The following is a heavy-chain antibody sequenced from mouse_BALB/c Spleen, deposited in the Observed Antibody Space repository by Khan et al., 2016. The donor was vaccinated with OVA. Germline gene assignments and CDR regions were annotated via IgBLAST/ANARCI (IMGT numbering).Heavy chain of an antibody. CDR3: ARWAYRYDRYFEV. D-gene: IGHD2-14*01. V-gene: IGHV3-8*02. CDR1: GDSITSGF. Sequence: EVQLQESGPSLVKPSQTLSLTCSVAGDSITSGFWNWIRKFPGNKLEYMGYISSSGATYYSPSLKSRISITRDTSNNQYYLQLNSVTTEDTATSYCARWAYRYDRYFEVWGAGTTVTVSS. J-gene: IGHJ1*01. CDR2: ISSSGAT.